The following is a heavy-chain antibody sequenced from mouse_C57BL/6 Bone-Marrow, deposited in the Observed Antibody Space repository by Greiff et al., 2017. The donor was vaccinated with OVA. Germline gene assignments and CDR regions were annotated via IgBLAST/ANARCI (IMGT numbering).Heavy chain of an antibody. CDR1: GYTFTSYW. D-gene: IGHD2-5*01. V-gene: IGHV1-59*01. J-gene: IGHJ2*01. CDR3: ARGTIVTTFDY. Sequence: QVQLQQPGAELVRPGTSVKLSCKASGYTFTSYWMHWVKQRPGQGLEWIGVIDPSDSYTNYNQKFKGKATLTVDTSSSTAYMQLSSLTSEDSAVYYCARGTIVTTFDYWGQGTTLTVSS. CDR2: IDPSDSYT.